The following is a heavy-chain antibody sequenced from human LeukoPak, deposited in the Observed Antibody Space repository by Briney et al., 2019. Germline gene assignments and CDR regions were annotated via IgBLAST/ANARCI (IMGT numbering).Heavy chain of an antibody. CDR3: AESTSHNYYYYYMDV. V-gene: IGHV4-39*07. J-gene: IGHJ6*03. D-gene: IGHD2-2*01. CDR2: VYFNGNT. Sequence: SETLSLTCTVSRDSISSTIHYWGWIRQPPGKGLEWIGSVYFNGNTYYNPSLKSRVTISVDRSKNQFSLKLSSVTAADTAVYYCAESTSHNYYYYYMDVWGKGTTVTVSS. CDR1: RDSISSTIHY.